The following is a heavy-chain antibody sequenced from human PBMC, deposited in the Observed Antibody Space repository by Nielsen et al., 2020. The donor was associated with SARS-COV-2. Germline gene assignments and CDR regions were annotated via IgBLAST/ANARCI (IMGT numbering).Heavy chain of an antibody. J-gene: IGHJ6*02. CDR1: GFTFDDYA. V-gene: IGHV3-9*01. CDR2: ISWNSGSI. D-gene: IGHD1-26*01. Sequence: SLKISCAASGFTFDDYAMHWVRQAPGKGLEWASGISWNSGSIGYADSVKGRFTISRDNAKNSLYLQMNSLRAEDTALYYCASHSDYYYGMDVWGQGTTVTVSS. CDR3: ASHSDYYYGMDV.